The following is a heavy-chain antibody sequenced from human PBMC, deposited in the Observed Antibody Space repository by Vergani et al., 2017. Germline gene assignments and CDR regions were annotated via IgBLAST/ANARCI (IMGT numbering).Heavy chain of an antibody. V-gene: IGHV3-11*06. D-gene: IGHD6-19*01. CDR1: GFTFSDYY. J-gene: IGHJ1*01. Sequence: QVQLVESGGGLVKPGGSLRLSCAASGFTFSDYYMSWIRQAPGKGLEWVSYISSSSSYTNYADSVKGRFTISRDNAKNSLYLQMNSLRAEDTAVYYWARVDSSGPDSLIYFQHWGQGTLVTVSS. CDR2: ISSSSSYT. CDR3: ARVDSSGPDSLIYFQH.